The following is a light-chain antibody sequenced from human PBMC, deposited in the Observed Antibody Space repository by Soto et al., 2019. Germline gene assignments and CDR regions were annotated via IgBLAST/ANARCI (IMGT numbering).Light chain of an antibody. CDR1: QPISDY. Sequence: IQMSQSPYSMCSSVGDRVTLTCRTSQPISDYLNWYQQKPGKAPKLLIYAASSLQSGVPSRFSGSGSGTDFTLTICSLQPEDFATYYCQQIYSTPMTFGQGAKVDIK. J-gene: IGKJ1*01. CDR2: AAS. CDR3: QQIYSTPMT. V-gene: IGKV1-39*01.